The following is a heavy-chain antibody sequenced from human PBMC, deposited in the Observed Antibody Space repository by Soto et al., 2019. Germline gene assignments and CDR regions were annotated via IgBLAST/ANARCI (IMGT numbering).Heavy chain of an antibody. V-gene: IGHV3-33*01. CDR1: GFTFSNYG. D-gene: IGHD5-12*01. CDR3: ARLEGLATISYYFDF. J-gene: IGHJ4*02. Sequence: PGGSLRLSCAASGFTFSNYGMHWVRQAPGKGLEWVAVIWYDGSNKYYADSVKGRFTISRDNSKNTLYLQMNSLRAEDTAVYFCARLEGLATISYYFDFWGPGALVTVS. CDR2: IWYDGSNK.